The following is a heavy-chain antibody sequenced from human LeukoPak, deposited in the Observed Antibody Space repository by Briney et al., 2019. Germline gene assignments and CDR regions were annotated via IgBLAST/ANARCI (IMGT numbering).Heavy chain of an antibody. CDR2: ISGSGGST. D-gene: IGHD5-18*01. CDR3: AKGGDSAMYYFDY. Sequence: GGSLRLSCAASGFTFSSYAMSWVRQAPGKGLEGVSAISGSGGSTYYADSVKGRFTISRDNSKNTLYLQMNSLRAEDTAVYYCAKGGDSAMYYFDYWGQGTLVTVSS. J-gene: IGHJ4*02. CDR1: GFTFSSYA. V-gene: IGHV3-23*01.